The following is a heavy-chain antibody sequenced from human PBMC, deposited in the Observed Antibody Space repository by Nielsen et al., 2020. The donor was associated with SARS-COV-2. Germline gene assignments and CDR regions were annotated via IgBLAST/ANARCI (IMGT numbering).Heavy chain of an antibody. V-gene: IGHV4-61*01. CDR1: GEPLSSGSYS. Sequence: SETLSLTCAVSGEPLSSGSYSWSWIRQAPGKTLEWIGYVYTDGGTNYNPSLKSRVTTSLDTSKNQFSLRMTSVTAADTAVYYCARGTTVTYYGMDVWGQGTTVTVSS. D-gene: IGHD4-11*01. J-gene: IGHJ6*02. CDR2: VYTDGGT. CDR3: ARGTTVTYYGMDV.